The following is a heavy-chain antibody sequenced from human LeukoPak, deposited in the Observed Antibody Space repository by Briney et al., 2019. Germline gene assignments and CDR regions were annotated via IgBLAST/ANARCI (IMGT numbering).Heavy chain of an antibody. CDR1: GGTFSSYA. CDR3: AREYSSSWIDAFDI. Sequence: RGASVKVSCKASGGTFSSYAISWVRHAPGQGLEWMGGIIPIFGTANYAQKFQGRVTITADESTGTAYMELSSLRSEDTAVYYCAREYSSSWIDAFDIWGQGTMVTVSS. J-gene: IGHJ3*02. V-gene: IGHV1-69*13. D-gene: IGHD6-13*01. CDR2: IIPIFGTA.